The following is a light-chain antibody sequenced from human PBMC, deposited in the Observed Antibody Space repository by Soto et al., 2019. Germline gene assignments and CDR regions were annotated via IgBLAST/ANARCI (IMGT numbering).Light chain of an antibody. CDR2: DAS. CDR1: QSVSSGY. J-gene: IGKJ5*01. V-gene: IGKV3-20*01. Sequence: EIVLTQSPGTLSLSPGERATLSCRASQSVSSGYLAWYQQKPGQAPRLLISDASNRATGIPDRFSGSGSGTDFTLTISRLEPEDFAVYYCQQYGSSPYTFGLGTRLEIK. CDR3: QQYGSSPYT.